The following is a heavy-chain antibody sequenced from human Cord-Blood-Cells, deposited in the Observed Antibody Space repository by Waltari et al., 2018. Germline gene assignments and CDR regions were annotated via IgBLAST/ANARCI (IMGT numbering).Heavy chain of an antibody. CDR1: GGSIRSSTFH. Sequence: QLQLQESGPGLVKPSETLSLPCTVSGGSIRSSTFHRGRIRQPPGKGLEWIGSIYYSGSTYYNPSLKSRVTISVDTSKNQFSLKLSSVTAADTAVYYCARLDGYYFDYWGQGTLVTVSS. D-gene: IGHD4-17*01. J-gene: IGHJ4*02. CDR2: IYYSGST. V-gene: IGHV4-39*01. CDR3: ARLDGYYFDY.